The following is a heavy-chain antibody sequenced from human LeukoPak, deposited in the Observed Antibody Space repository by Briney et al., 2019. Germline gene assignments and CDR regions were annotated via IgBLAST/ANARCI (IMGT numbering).Heavy chain of an antibody. CDR3: ARDTLPFGREYYDFWSGYVTGYLDY. J-gene: IGHJ4*02. Sequence: SETLSLTCTVSGGSISSYYWSWIRQPAGKGLEWIGRIYTSGSTNYNPSLKSRVTMSVDASKNQFSLKLSSVTAADTAVYYCARDTLPFGREYYDFWSGYVTGYLDYWGQGTLVTVSS. CDR1: GGSISSYY. V-gene: IGHV4-4*07. D-gene: IGHD3-3*01. CDR2: IYTSGST.